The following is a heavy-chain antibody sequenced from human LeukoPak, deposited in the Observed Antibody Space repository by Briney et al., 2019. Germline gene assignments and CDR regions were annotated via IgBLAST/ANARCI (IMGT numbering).Heavy chain of an antibody. J-gene: IGHJ4*02. V-gene: IGHV3-30*18. D-gene: IGHD3-22*01. CDR3: AKDPTYYYDSRPTEC. CDR1: GFSFSSYG. CDR2: ISYDGTNK. Sequence: GRSLRLSCAASGFSFSSYGMHWVRQAPGKGLEWLAVISYDGTNKYYADSVMGRFTVSRDNSKNTLYLQMNSLRAEDTAIYYCAKDPTYYYDSRPTECWGQGTLVTVSS.